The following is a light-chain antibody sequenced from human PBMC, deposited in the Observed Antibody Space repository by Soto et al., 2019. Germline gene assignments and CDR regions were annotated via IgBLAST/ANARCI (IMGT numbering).Light chain of an antibody. Sequence: EIVMTQSPATLSVSPGERATLSCRASQSVSSNLAWYQQKPGQAPRLLIYGASTRATGIPARFSGNGSGTEFTLSISSLQSEDSAVYYCQQYNNWPWTFGQGTK. V-gene: IGKV3-15*01. CDR1: QSVSSN. CDR3: QQYNNWPWT. J-gene: IGKJ1*01. CDR2: GAS.